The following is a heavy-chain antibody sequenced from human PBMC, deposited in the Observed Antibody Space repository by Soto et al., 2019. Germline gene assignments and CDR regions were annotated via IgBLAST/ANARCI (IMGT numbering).Heavy chain of an antibody. J-gene: IGHJ5*02. CDR1: GGTFSSYA. CDR3: ARGYCSGGSCYPEALNWFDP. V-gene: IGHV1-69*17. D-gene: IGHD2-15*01. CDR2: IIPIFGIA. Sequence: QVQLVQSGAEVKKPGSSVKVSCKASGGTFSSYAISWVRQAPGQGLEWMGGIIPIFGIANYAQKFQGRVTITADKSTSTAYMELSSLRSEDTAVYYCARGYCSGGSCYPEALNWFDPWGQGTLVTVSS.